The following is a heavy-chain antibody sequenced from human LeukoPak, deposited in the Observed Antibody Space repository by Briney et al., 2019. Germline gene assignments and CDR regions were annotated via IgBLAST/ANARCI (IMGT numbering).Heavy chain of an antibody. Sequence: SETLSLTCTVSGGSISSYYWSWIRLPPGKGLEWIGYLSKSGNTNYSPSLKSRVTIFGDTSKNQFFLKLSSVTPADTAVYYCARARYVNSFYAFDIWGQGTLVTVSS. CDR2: LSKSGNT. CDR1: GGSISSYY. V-gene: IGHV4-59*01. D-gene: IGHD3-9*01. CDR3: ARARYVNSFYAFDI. J-gene: IGHJ3*02.